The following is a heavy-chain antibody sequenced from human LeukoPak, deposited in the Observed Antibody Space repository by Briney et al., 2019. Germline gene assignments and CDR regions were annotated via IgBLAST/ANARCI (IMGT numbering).Heavy chain of an antibody. V-gene: IGHV3-21*01. CDR3: ARDRGNWNYVGDY. CDR2: ISSSSSYI. CDR1: GFTFSSYS. D-gene: IGHD1-7*01. Sequence: PGGSLRLSCAASGFTFSSYSMNWVRQAPGKGLEWVSSISSSSSYIYYADSVKGRFTISRDNAKNSLYLQMNSLRAEDTAVYYCARDRGNWNYVGDYWGQGTLVTVSS. J-gene: IGHJ4*02.